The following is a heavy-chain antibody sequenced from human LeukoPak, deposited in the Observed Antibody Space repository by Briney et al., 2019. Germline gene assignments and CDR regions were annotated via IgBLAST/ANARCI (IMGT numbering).Heavy chain of an antibody. J-gene: IGHJ6*03. CDR2: INHSGST. CDR3: ARGASLVVGATDYYYMDV. D-gene: IGHD1-26*01. V-gene: IGHV4-34*01. CDR1: GGSFSGYY. Sequence: SETLSLTCAVYGGSFSGYYWSWIRQPPGKGLEWMGEINHSGSTNYNPSLKSRVTISVDTSKNQFSLKLSSVTAADTAVYYCARGASLVVGATDYYYMDVWGKGTTVTVSS.